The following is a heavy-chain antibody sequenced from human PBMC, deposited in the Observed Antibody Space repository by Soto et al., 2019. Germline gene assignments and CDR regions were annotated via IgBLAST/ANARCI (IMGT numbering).Heavy chain of an antibody. CDR3: ARVGGLAARTFDY. Sequence: SETLSLTCTVSGGSISYFYWSWIRQPPGKGLEWIGYIYYSGSTNYNPSLKSRVTISVDTSKNQFSLNLRSMSPADTAVYYCARVGGLAARTFDYWGPGTLVTVSS. CDR2: IYYSGST. J-gene: IGHJ4*02. D-gene: IGHD6-6*01. CDR1: GGSISYFY. V-gene: IGHV4-59*01.